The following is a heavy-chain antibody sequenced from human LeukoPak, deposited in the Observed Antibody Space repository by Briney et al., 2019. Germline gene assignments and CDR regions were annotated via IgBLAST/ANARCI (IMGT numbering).Heavy chain of an antibody. CDR3: ARDKNGWRYFDY. Sequence: GGPLRLSCAASGFTVSSNYMSWVRQAPGKGLEWVSVIYSGGSTYYADSVKGRFTISRDNSKNTLYLQMNSLRAEDTAVYYCARDKNGWRYFDYWGQGTLVTVSS. CDR2: IYSGGST. J-gene: IGHJ4*02. V-gene: IGHV3-66*01. D-gene: IGHD5-24*01. CDR1: GFTVSSNY.